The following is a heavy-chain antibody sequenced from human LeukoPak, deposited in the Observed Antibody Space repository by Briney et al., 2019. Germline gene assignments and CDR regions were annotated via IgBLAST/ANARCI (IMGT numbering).Heavy chain of an antibody. Sequence: SESLSLTCPVSGGSISSYYWSWIRQPPGKGLGWIGYISYSGSTNYNPSLKSRVTISVDTSKNQFFLKLSSVTAADTAVYYCASFPAGDTPDYWGQGTLVTVSS. J-gene: IGHJ4*02. D-gene: IGHD4-17*01. CDR2: ISYSGST. CDR3: ASFPAGDTPDY. CDR1: GGSISSYY. V-gene: IGHV4-59*01.